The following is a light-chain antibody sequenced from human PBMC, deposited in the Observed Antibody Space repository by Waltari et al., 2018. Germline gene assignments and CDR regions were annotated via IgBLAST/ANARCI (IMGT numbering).Light chain of an antibody. V-gene: IGLV1-51*02. CDR3: GTWDASLGGI. Sequence: QSVLTQPPSVSAAPGQTVTISCSADSSKIGNNYVSWYQHFPGTAPKLLIYENNSRPSGIPDRFSVSKSGTSATLGITGLQTGDEADYYCGTWDASLGGIFGTGTKVTVL. J-gene: IGLJ1*01. CDR2: ENN. CDR1: SSKIGNNY.